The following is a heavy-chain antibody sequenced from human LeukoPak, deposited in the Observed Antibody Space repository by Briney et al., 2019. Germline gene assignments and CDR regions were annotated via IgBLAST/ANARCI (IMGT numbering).Heavy chain of an antibody. D-gene: IGHD3-22*01. V-gene: IGHV1-58*02. Sequence: SVKVSCKASGFTFTSSAMQWVRQARGQRLEWIGWIVVGSGNTNYAQKFQERVTITRDMSTSTAYMELSSLRCEDTAVYYCAASTYSSGYPPFDYWGQGTLVTVSS. CDR3: AASTYSSGYPPFDY. CDR1: GFTFTSSA. J-gene: IGHJ4*02. CDR2: IVVGSGNT.